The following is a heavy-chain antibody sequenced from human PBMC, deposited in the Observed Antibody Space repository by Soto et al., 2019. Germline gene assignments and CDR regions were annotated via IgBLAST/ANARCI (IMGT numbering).Heavy chain of an antibody. CDR1: GFTFSSYS. CDR2: ISSSSSYI. V-gene: IGHV3-21*01. Sequence: GGSLRLSCAASGFTFSSYSMNWVRQAPGKGLEWVSSISSSSSYIYYADSVKGRFTISRDNARNSLYLQMNSLRAEDTAVYYCARDSAKGRDIVATKGSLFYFDYWGQGTLVTVSS. J-gene: IGHJ4*02. D-gene: IGHD5-12*01. CDR3: ARDSAKGRDIVATKGSLFYFDY.